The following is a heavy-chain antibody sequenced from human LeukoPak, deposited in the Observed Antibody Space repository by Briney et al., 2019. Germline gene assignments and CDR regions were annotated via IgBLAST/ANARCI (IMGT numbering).Heavy chain of an antibody. Sequence: GGSLRLSCGAYGFTFSSYWMSWVRQAPGKGLEWVANIKQDGSEKYYVDSVKGRFTISRDNAKNSLYLQMNSLRAEDTAVYYCARDGKTDYYYYYMDVWGKGTTVTVSS. D-gene: IGHD1-1*01. J-gene: IGHJ6*03. CDR3: ARDGKTDYYYYYMDV. V-gene: IGHV3-7*01. CDR2: IKQDGSEK. CDR1: GFTFSSYW.